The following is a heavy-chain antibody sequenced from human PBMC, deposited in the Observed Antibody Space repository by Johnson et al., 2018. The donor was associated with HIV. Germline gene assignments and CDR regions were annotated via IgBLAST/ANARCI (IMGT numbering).Heavy chain of an antibody. CDR2: IKQDGSGK. J-gene: IGHJ3*02. V-gene: IGHV3-7*04. D-gene: IGHD6-13*01. CDR1: GFTFSSYW. CDR3: ARLGIAAARGAFDI. Sequence: VQLVESGGGLVQPGGSLRLSCAASGFTFSSYWMSWVRQAPGKGLECVANIKQDGSGKYCVDSVKGRFTISIDNAKNSLYLQMNSLRAEDTAVYYCARLGIAAARGAFDIWGQGTMVTVSS.